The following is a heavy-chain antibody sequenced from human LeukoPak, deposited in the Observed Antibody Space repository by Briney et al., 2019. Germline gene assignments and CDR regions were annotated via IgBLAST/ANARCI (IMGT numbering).Heavy chain of an antibody. V-gene: IGHV3-49*04. CDR1: GFIFGDHA. CDR3: ARGPIHLWLHNGMDV. J-gene: IGHJ6*02. CDR2: IRSKAYGGTT. Sequence: GGSLRLSCTASGFIFGDHAMSWVRQAPGKGLEWVGFIRSKAYGGTTEYAASVKGRFTISRDDSEGIAYLQRNSLRIDDTAVYYCARGPIHLWLHNGMDVWGQGTTVIVFS. D-gene: IGHD5-18*01.